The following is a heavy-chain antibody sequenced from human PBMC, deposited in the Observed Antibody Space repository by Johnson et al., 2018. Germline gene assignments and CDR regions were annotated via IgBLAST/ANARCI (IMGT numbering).Heavy chain of an antibody. D-gene: IGHD1-1*01. J-gene: IGHJ6*04. CDR2: IYNSGST. V-gene: IGHV4-61*02. Sequence: QVQLQESGPGLVKPSQTLSLTCTVSGGSISSGSYYWSWIRQPAGKGLEWIGRIYNSGSTNYNPSLKSRVTISVDTSKNQFSLNLDSVTAADTAVYYCVRGAYIQLPTVWGTGTMVTVSA. CDR3: VRGAYIQLPTV. CDR1: GGSISSGSYY.